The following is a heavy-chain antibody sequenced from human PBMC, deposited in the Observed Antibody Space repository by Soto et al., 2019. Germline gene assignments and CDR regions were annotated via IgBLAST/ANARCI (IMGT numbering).Heavy chain of an antibody. V-gene: IGHV4-61*01. J-gene: IGHJ4*02. CDR2: IYYSGST. CDR3: ARAPDY. CDR1: GGSVSSGSYY. Sequence: SETLSLTCTVSGGSVSSGSYYWSWIRQPPGKGLEWIGYIYYSGSTNYNPSLKSRVTISVDTSKNQFSLKLSSVTAADTAVYYCARAPDYWGQGTLVTVSS.